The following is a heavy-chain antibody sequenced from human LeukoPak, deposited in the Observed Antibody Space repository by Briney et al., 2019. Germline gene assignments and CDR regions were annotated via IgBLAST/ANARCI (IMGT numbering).Heavy chain of an antibody. D-gene: IGHD6-19*01. CDR3: ARRRVAGSFGY. V-gene: IGHV4-34*01. CDR1: GGSFSGYY. J-gene: IGHJ4*02. CDR2: INHSGST. Sequence: PSETLSLTCAVYGGSFSGYYWSWIRQPPGKGLEWIGEINHSGSTNYNPSLKSRVTISVDTSENQFSLKLSSVTAADTAVYYCARRRVAGSFGYWGQGTLVTVSS.